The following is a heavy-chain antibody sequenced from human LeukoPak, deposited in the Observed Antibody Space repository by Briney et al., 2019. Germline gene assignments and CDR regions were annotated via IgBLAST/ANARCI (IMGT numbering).Heavy chain of an antibody. V-gene: IGHV4-34*01. Sequence: PSETLSLTCAVYGGSLSGYYWSWIRQPPGKGLEWIGEINHSGSTNYNPSLKSRVTISVDTSKNQFSLKLSSVTAADTAVYYCARGKRQLVYSHFDYWGQGTLVTVSS. CDR2: INHSGST. CDR1: GGSLSGYY. J-gene: IGHJ4*02. CDR3: ARGKRQLVYSHFDY. D-gene: IGHD6-6*01.